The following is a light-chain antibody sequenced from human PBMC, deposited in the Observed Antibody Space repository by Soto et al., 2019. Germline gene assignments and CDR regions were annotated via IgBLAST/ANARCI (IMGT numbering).Light chain of an antibody. Sequence: IHMTQSPSTLYGSVGVRVTITCRASQTISSWLAWYQQKPGKAPKLLIYKASTLKSGVPSRFSGSGSGTEFTLTISSLQPDDFATYYCQHYNSYSEALGQGTKVDIK. V-gene: IGKV1-5*03. CDR2: KAS. CDR3: QHYNSYSEA. CDR1: QTISSW. J-gene: IGKJ1*01.